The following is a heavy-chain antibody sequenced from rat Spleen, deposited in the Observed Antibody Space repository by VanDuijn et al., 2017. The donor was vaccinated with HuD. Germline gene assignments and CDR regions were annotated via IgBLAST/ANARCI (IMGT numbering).Heavy chain of an antibody. D-gene: IGHD4-3*01. CDR3: TRSYNSGYDFDY. J-gene: IGHJ2*01. V-gene: IGHV5-31*01. Sequence: EVQMVESGGGLAQPGRSLKLSCVASGFTFNNYWMTWIRQAPGKGLEWVASITNSGAGTYYPDSLKGRFTISRDNAKSTLYLQMNSLRSEDTATYYCTRSYNSGYDFDYWGQGVMVTVSS. CDR2: ITNSGAGT. CDR1: GFTFNNYW.